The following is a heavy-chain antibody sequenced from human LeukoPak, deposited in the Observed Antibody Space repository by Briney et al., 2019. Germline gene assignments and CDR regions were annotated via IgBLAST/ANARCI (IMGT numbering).Heavy chain of an antibody. CDR1: GGSISSYY. CDR3: ARSPIFSHGYSLRVYYYYMDV. Sequence: SETLSLTCTVSGGSISSYYWSWIRQPAGKGLEWIGRIYTSGSTNYNPSLKSRVTMSVDTSKNQFSLKLSSVTAADTAVYYCARSPIFSHGYSLRVYYYYMDVWGKGTTVTISS. D-gene: IGHD5-18*01. J-gene: IGHJ6*03. CDR2: IYTSGST. V-gene: IGHV4-4*07.